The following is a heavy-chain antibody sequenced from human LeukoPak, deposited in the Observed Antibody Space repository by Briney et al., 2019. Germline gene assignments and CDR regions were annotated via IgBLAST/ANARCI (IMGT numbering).Heavy chain of an antibody. Sequence: GGSLRLSCAASGFTFSSYVMSWVRQAPGKGLEWVSSVSESGGGTYYAASVKGRFTISRDNSKNTLYLQMNSLRAEDTAVYYCAKGSTSWLYVDYWGQGTPVTVSS. CDR2: VSESGGGT. V-gene: IGHV3-23*01. D-gene: IGHD6-13*01. CDR3: AKGSTSWLYVDY. J-gene: IGHJ4*02. CDR1: GFTFSSYV.